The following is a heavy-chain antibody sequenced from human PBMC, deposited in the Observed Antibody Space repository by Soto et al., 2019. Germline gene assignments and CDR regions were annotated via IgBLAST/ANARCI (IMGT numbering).Heavy chain of an antibody. D-gene: IGHD4-17*01. V-gene: IGHV1-8*01. Sequence: QVQLVQSGAEVKKPGASVKVSCKASGYTFTSYDINWVRQATGQGLEYLGWMNPNSGNTGYVQKFQGRVTMTWDSSITTAYMELSSLRSEDTAVYFCARVGKYGAYSRWFDPWGQGTLVTVSS. J-gene: IGHJ5*02. CDR2: MNPNSGNT. CDR3: ARVGKYGAYSRWFDP. CDR1: GYTFTSYD.